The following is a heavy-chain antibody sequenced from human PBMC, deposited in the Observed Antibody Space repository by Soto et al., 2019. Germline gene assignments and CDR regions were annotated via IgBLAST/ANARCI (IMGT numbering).Heavy chain of an antibody. CDR2: IKSKTDGGTT. J-gene: IGHJ4*02. Sequence: PGGSLRLSCAASGFTFSDAWMNWVRQAPGKGLEWVGRIKSKTDGGTTDYAAPVKGRFTISRDDSKNTLYLQMNSLKTEDTAVYYCTTDLVVTTTRPHYWGQGTLVTVSS. V-gene: IGHV3-15*07. D-gene: IGHD2-21*02. CDR3: TTDLVVTTTRPHY. CDR1: GFTFSDAW.